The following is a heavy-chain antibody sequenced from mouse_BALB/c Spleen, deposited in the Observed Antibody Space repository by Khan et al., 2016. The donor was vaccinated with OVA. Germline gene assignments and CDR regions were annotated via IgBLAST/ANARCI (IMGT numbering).Heavy chain of an antibody. CDR2: IDPFSGGI. CDR3: TRHGYVAWFTY. V-gene: IGHV1S135*01. Sequence: EVQLQESGPELMKPGASVKISCKASGYSFTSYYIHWIMQSHGKSLEWIGYIDPFSGGITYNQKFKGKATLTVDKSSSTAYIYFSNLTSEDSAVYYCTRHGYVAWFTYWGQGTLGTVSA. J-gene: IGHJ3*01. CDR1: GYSFTSYY. D-gene: IGHD2-2*01.